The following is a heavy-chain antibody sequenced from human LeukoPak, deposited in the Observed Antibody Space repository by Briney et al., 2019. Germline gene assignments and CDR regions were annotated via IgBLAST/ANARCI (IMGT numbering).Heavy chain of an antibody. CDR1: GYTFTSYY. D-gene: IGHD5-18*01. CDR3: ARDFRRGYSYGTLDY. CDR2: INPSGGST. J-gene: IGHJ4*02. Sequence: ASVKVSCKASGYTFTSYYMHWVRQAPGQGLEWMGIINPSGGSTSYAQKFQGRVTMTRDTSTSTVYMELSSLRSEDTAVYYCARDFRRGYSYGTLDYWGQGTLVTVSS. V-gene: IGHV1-46*01.